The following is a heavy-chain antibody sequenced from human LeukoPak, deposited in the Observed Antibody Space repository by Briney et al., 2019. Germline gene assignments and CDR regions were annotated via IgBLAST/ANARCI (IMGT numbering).Heavy chain of an antibody. V-gene: IGHV3-30*03. J-gene: IGHJ4*02. CDR3: ARDFLGIYRAAAGYYFDY. Sequence: GGSLRLSCAASGFTLSDQGMHWVRQAPGKGLEWVAVISYDGSNEYYAQSVEGRFTISRDSSKNTLYLQMNSLRAEDTAVYYCARDFLGIYRAAAGYYFDYWGQGTLVTVSS. CDR2: ISYDGSNE. D-gene: IGHD6-13*01. CDR1: GFTLSDQG.